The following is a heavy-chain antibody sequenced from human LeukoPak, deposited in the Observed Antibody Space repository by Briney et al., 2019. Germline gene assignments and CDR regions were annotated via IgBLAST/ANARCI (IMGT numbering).Heavy chain of an antibody. CDR1: GYSISSGYY. CDR2: LYHTGST. D-gene: IGHD4-23*01. Sequence: PSETLSLTSAVSGYSISSGYYWGWIRQPPGKGLEWIGSLYHTGSTYYNPSLKSRVTISPDTSKNHFSLKVTSVTAADTAVYYCARHMTTVVTPADYWGQGALVTVSS. CDR3: ARHMTTVVTPADY. J-gene: IGHJ4*02. V-gene: IGHV4-38-2*01.